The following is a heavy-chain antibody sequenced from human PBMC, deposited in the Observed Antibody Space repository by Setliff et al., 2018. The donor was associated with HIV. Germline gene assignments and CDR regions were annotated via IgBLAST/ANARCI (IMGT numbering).Heavy chain of an antibody. J-gene: IGHJ4*02. Sequence: PGGSLRLSCAASGFAFSSHQMSWVRQAPGKGLEWVAKIRQDGTDKYYVDSVKGRFTISRDNPRNTLFLQMNNLRPEDTATYYCVRDPIEGSPDYFDYWGQGALVTVSS. CDR3: VRDPIEGSPDYFDY. D-gene: IGHD1-26*01. CDR2: IRQDGTDK. CDR1: GFAFSSHQ. V-gene: IGHV3-7*03.